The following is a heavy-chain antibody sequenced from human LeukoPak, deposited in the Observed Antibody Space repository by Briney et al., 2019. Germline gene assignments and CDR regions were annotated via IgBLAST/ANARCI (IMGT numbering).Heavy chain of an antibody. Sequence: GGSLRLSCAASGFTFSSYGMHWVRQAPGKGLEWVAVISYDGSNKYYADSVKGRFTISRDNSKNTLYLQMNSLRAEDTAVYYCATINKYGDYTLDYWGQGTLVTVSS. V-gene: IGHV3-30*03. D-gene: IGHD4-17*01. CDR1: GFTFSSYG. CDR3: ATINKYGDYTLDY. CDR2: ISYDGSNK. J-gene: IGHJ4*02.